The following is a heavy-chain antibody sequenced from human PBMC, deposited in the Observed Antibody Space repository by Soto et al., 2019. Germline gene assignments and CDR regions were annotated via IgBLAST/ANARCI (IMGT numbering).Heavy chain of an antibody. J-gene: IGHJ5*02. CDR2: ISAYNGNT. Sequence: GASVKVSCKASGYTFTSYGISWVRQAPGQGLEWMGWISAYNGNTNYAQKLQGRVTMTTDTSTSTAYMELRSLRSDDTAVYYCARGNLGYCSSTSCYRDWFDPWGQGTLVTVS. D-gene: IGHD2-2*01. V-gene: IGHV1-18*04. CDR1: GYTFTSYG. CDR3: ARGNLGYCSSTSCYRDWFDP.